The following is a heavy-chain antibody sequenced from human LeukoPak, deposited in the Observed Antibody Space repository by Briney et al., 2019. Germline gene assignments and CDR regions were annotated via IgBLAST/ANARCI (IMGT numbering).Heavy chain of an antibody. V-gene: IGHV3-7*01. CDR2: IKQDGSEK. CDR1: GFTFSSYW. Sequence: GGSLRLSCAASGFTFSSYWMSWVRQAPGKGLEWVANIKQDGSEKYYVDSVKGRFTISRDNAKNSLYLQMNSLRAEDTAVYYCVSGVLGYCSSTSCYFDYWGQGTLVTVSS. D-gene: IGHD2-2*01. CDR3: VSGVLGYCSSTSCYFDY. J-gene: IGHJ4*02.